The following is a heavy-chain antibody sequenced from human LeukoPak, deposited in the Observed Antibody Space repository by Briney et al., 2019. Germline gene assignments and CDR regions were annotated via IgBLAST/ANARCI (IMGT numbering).Heavy chain of an antibody. D-gene: IGHD2-2*01. J-gene: IGHJ4*02. CDR1: GDSVSSYH. CDR2: IYYSTNT. V-gene: IGHV4-59*02. CDR3: ARTRDSTEDY. Sequence: PSETLSLTCSVSGDSVSSYHWSWIRQPPGKGLEWIGYIYYSTNTNYNPSLKSRVTISVDTSKNEFSLKLSSVTAADTAVYYCARTRDSTEDYWGQGTLVTVSS.